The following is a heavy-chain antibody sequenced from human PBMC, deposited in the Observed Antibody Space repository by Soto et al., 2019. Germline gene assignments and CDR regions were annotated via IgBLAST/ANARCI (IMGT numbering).Heavy chain of an antibody. CDR1: GYTFTSYD. CDR2: MNPNSGNT. D-gene: IGHD3-3*01. J-gene: IGHJ6*03. Sequence: ASVKVSCKASGYTFTSYDINWVRQATGQGLEWMGWMNPNSGNTGYAQKFQGRVTMTRNTSISTAYMELSSLRSEDTAVYYCARKTPVYYDFWSGYYESGYYYMDVWGKGTTVTVSS. CDR3: ARKTPVYYDFWSGYYESGYYYMDV. V-gene: IGHV1-8*01.